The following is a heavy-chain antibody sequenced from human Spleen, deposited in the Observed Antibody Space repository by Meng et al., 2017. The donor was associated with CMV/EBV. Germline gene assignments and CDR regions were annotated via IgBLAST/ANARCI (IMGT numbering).Heavy chain of an antibody. CDR3: ARFLPGGGIDY. V-gene: IGHV1-46*01. Sequence: SVKISCKASGYTFTSYFIRWVRQAPGQGLEWMGIINPSGGSTSYAQKFQGRVTMTRDTSTSTVYMELSSLRSEDTAVYYCARFLPGGGIDYWGQGTLVTVSS. D-gene: IGHD3-16*01. J-gene: IGHJ4*02. CDR2: INPSGGST. CDR1: GYTFTSYF.